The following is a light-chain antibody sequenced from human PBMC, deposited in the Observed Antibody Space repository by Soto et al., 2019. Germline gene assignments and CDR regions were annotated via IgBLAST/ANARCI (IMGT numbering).Light chain of an antibody. CDR1: QSVSSSY. J-gene: IGKJ1*01. V-gene: IGKV3-20*01. CDR3: QHYGSSPLT. Sequence: EIVLTQSPGTLSLSPGERATLSCSASQSVSSSYLAWYQQKPGQAPRLLIYGASSRATGIPDRFSGSGSVTDFTLTISRLEPEDFAVYYCQHYGSSPLTFGQGTKVEIK. CDR2: GAS.